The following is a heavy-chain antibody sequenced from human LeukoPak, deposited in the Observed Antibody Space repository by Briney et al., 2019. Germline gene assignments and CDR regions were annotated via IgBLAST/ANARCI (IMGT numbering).Heavy chain of an antibody. D-gene: IGHD2-2*01. CDR2: FDPEDGET. CDR1: GYTLTELS. V-gene: IGHV1-24*01. CDR3: ATWIGLGYCSSTSCAYEN. Sequence: ASVKVSCKVSGYTLTELSMHWVRQAPGKGLEWMGGFDPEDGETIYAQKFQGRVTMTEDTSTDTAYMELSSLRSEDTAVYYCATWIGLGYCSSTSCAYENWGQGTLVTVSS. J-gene: IGHJ4*02.